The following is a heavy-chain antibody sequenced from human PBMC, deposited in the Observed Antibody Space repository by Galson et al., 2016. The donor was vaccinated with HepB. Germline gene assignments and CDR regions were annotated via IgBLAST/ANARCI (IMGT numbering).Heavy chain of an antibody. D-gene: IGHD3-16*01. V-gene: IGHV1-18*01. CDR2: INVYNGHT. CDR1: GFVFTSYG. J-gene: IGHJ5*02. Sequence: SVKVSCKASGFVFTSYGISWVRQAPGQGLEWMGWINVYNGHTNYAQKFQGRVTMTTDISTSTAYMELRSLRSDDTAVYYCARAWGNWFDPWGQGGLVTVSS. CDR3: ARAWGNWFDP.